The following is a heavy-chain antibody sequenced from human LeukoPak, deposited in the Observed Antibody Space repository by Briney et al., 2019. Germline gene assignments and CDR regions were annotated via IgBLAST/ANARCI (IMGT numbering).Heavy chain of an antibody. J-gene: IGHJ4*02. V-gene: IGHV3-30*04. CDR3: ARAGQRGYSYGPAPLSDY. CDR2: ISYDGSNQ. CDR1: GFTFSSYT. Sequence: TGGSLGLSCAASGFTFSSYTMHWVRQPRGKGLEWVALISYDGSNQYYADSVKGRFTVSRDNSKNTLYVQMNSLRSDDTAVYYCARAGQRGYSYGPAPLSDYWGQGTLVTVSS. D-gene: IGHD5-18*01.